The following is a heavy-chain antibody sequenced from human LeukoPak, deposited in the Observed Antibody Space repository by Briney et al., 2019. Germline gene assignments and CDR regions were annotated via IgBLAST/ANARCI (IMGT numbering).Heavy chain of an antibody. CDR1: GFTFGDYA. CDR2: IRSKAYGGTT. V-gene: IGHV3-49*04. D-gene: IGHD6-13*01. CDR3: AREGQLSQVLYYFDY. Sequence: PGGSLRLSCTASGFTFGDYAMSWVRQAPGKGLEWVGFIRSKAYGGTTEYAASVKGRFTISRDDSKSIAYLQMNSLKTEDTAVYYCAREGQLSQVLYYFDYWGQGTLVTVSS. J-gene: IGHJ4*02.